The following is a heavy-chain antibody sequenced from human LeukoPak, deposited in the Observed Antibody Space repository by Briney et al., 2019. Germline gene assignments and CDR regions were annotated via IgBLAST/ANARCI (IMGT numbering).Heavy chain of an antibody. J-gene: IGHJ4*02. V-gene: IGHV3-30*02. CDR3: AKYYYGSGSQRYFDY. D-gene: IGHD3-10*01. CDR1: GFTFSNYG. CDR2: IRYDGNNK. Sequence: PGGSLRLSCAASGFTFSNYGMHWVRQAPGKGLEWVASIRYDGNNKNYADFVKGRFTISRDNSKNTLYLQMNSLRAEDTAVYYCAKYYYGSGSQRYFDYWGQGTLVTVSS.